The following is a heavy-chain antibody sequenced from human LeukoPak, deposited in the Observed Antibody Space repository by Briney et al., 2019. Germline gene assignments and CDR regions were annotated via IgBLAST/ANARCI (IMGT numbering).Heavy chain of an antibody. Sequence: GGSLRLSCAASGFTFSDYYMSWIRQAPGKGLEWVSYISSSGSTKYYADSVKGRFTISRDNAKNSLNLQMNSLRAEDTAVYYCAKFHSSSRSWFDPWGQGTLVTVSS. CDR1: GFTFSDYY. J-gene: IGHJ5*02. V-gene: IGHV3-11*01. CDR2: ISSSGSTK. D-gene: IGHD6-6*01. CDR3: AKFHSSSRSWFDP.